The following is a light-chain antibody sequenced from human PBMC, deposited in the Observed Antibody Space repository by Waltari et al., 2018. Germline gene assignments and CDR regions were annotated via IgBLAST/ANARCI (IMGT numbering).Light chain of an antibody. CDR3: QQRGDWPLT. V-gene: IGKV3-11*01. CDR1: QSVSIY. CDR2: ESS. Sequence: EIVLTQSPGTLSLSPGERAILSCRASQSVSIYLAWYQQKPGQAPRLLIFESSKRATGTPGRFSGSGSGTDFTLTISSLEPEDFAVYYCQQRGDWPLTFGQGTKLEI. J-gene: IGKJ2*01.